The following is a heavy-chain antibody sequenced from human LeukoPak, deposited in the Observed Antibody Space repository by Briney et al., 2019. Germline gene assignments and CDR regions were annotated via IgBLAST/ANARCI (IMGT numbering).Heavy chain of an antibody. CDR3: ARDSSGFNYYYYYGMDV. Sequence: SQTLSLTCVISGDSVSSNSAAWNWIRQSPSRGLEWLGRTYYRSKWYNDYAVSVKSRITINPDTSKNQFSLQLNSVTPEDTAVYYCARDSSGFNYYYYYGMDVWGQGTTVTVSS. CDR2: TYYRSKWYN. D-gene: IGHD3-22*01. CDR1: GDSVSSNSAA. V-gene: IGHV6-1*01. J-gene: IGHJ6*02.